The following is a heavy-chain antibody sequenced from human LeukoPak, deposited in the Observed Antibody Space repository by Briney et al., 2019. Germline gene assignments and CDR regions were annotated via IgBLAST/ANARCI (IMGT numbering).Heavy chain of an antibody. Sequence: PGGSLRLSCATSGFTFSDYGMSWVRQAPGKGLQWVAVISGGGRTTEYADFGKGRFTISRDNSKNTLSLQMNSLTVEDTAIYFCAKNVVVKRYIDFWGQGTLVTVSS. CDR1: GFTFSDYG. J-gene: IGHJ4*02. V-gene: IGHV3-23*01. CDR3: AKNVVVKRYIDF. D-gene: IGHD2-15*01. CDR2: ISGGGRTT.